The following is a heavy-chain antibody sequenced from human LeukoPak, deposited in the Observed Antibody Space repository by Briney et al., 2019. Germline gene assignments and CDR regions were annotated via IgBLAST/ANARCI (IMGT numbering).Heavy chain of an antibody. D-gene: IGHD2-15*01. V-gene: IGHV1-2*02. CDR2: INPNSGGT. Sequence: ASVKVSCKASGYTFTGYYMHWVRQAPGQGLEWMGWINPNSGGTNYAQKFQGRVTMTRDTSISTAYMELSRLRSDDTAVYYCARDEEVVVAATGWFDPWGQGTLVTASS. CDR1: GYTFTGYY. CDR3: ARDEEVVVAATGWFDP. J-gene: IGHJ5*02.